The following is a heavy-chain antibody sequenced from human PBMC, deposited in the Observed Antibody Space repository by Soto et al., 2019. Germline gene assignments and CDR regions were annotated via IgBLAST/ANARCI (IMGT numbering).Heavy chain of an antibody. CDR3: ARLPGAEGAVADFDY. J-gene: IGHJ4*02. Sequence: QVQLVQSGAEVKQPGSSVKVSCKASGGTFSSYAISWVRQAPGQGLEWMGGIIPIFGTANYAQKIQGRVTITADESTSTAYMELSSLRSEDTAVYYCARLPGAEGAVADFDYWGQGTLVTVSS. D-gene: IGHD6-19*01. V-gene: IGHV1-69*01. CDR1: GGTFSSYA. CDR2: IIPIFGTA.